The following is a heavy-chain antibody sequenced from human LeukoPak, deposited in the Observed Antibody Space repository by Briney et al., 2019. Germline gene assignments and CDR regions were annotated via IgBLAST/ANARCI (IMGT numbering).Heavy chain of an antibody. Sequence: ASVKVSCKASGYTFTNYCMHWVRQAPGQGLEWVGLITPSGTTTYAQNFQGRVTMTRDTSTSTVYMELSSLRSDDTAVYYCAKCSETGTTRWFDPWGQGTLVTVSS. CDR3: AKCSETGTTRWFDP. CDR1: GYTFTNYC. J-gene: IGHJ5*02. CDR2: ITPSGTT. D-gene: IGHD1-7*01. V-gene: IGHV1-46*01.